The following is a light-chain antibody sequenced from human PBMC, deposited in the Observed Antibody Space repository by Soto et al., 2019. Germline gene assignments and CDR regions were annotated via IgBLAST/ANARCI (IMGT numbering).Light chain of an antibody. CDR2: GAS. Sequence: VLTRSRANVALSRWEERRVGYGSSYSVSSNFLAWYQQRPGQAPRLLIYGASNRATGIPDRFSGSGSDSHFTPTIRRLEPEDFAVYFCHQYGTPPATFGPGTKVDIK. J-gene: IGKJ1*01. V-gene: IGKV3-20*01. CDR1: YSVSSNF. CDR3: HQYGTPPAT.